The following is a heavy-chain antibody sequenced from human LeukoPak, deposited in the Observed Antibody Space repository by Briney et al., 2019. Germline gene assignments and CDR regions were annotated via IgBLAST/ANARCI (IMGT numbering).Heavy chain of an antibody. CDR3: AKDLKPAAGPFDY. CDR2: ISASGLSR. D-gene: IGHD6-13*01. J-gene: IGHJ4*02. Sequence: PGGSLRLSCSASGFSFSDFGMSWVRQAPGQGLERVSGISASGLSRYYADSVKGRFTISRDISKNTLYLQMNSLRAEDSAVYYRAKDLKPAAGPFDYWGQGTLVTVSS. V-gene: IGHV3-23*01. CDR1: GFSFSDFG.